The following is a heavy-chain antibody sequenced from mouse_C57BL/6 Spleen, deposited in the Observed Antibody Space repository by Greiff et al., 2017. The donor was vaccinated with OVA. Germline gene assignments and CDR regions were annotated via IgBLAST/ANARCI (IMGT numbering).Heavy chain of an antibody. D-gene: IGHD2-5*01. J-gene: IGHJ2*01. CDR3: ARLYSNYSLYFDY. Sequence: QVQLQQPGAELVKPGASVKLSCKASGYTFTSYWMHWVKQRPGQGLEWIGMIHPNSGSTNYNEKFKSKATLTVDKSSSTAYMQLSSLTSEDSAVYYCARLYSNYSLYFDYWGQGTTLTVSS. V-gene: IGHV1-64*01. CDR1: GYTFTSYW. CDR2: IHPNSGST.